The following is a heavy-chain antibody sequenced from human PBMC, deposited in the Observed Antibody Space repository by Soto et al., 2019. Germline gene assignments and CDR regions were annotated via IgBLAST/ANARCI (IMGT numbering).Heavy chain of an antibody. V-gene: IGHV4-59*01. J-gene: IGHJ4*02. D-gene: IGHD3-16*02. CDR3: ARSPQLYHFDY. CDR2: IYNTGTT. CDR1: GDSISSYY. Sequence: SETLSLTCTVSGDSISSYYWSWIRQPPGKGLEWIGYIYNTGTTDYNPSLKSRVTISVDTSRNQCSLKLSSVTAADTAVYYCARSPQLYHFDYWGQGTLVTVSS.